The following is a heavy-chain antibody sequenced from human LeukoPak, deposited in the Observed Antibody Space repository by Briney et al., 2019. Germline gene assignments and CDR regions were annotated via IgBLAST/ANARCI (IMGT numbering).Heavy chain of an antibody. CDR1: GGTFSSYA. V-gene: IGHV1-69*04. CDR3: ARTATDYYGSGRGAYYYYGMDV. J-gene: IGHJ6*02. CDR2: IIPILGIA. Sequence: GASVKVSCKASGGTFSSYAISWVRQAPGQGLEWMGRIIPILGIANYAQKFQGRVTIPAEKSTSTAYMELSSLRSEETAVYYCARTATDYYGSGRGAYYYYGMDVWGQGTTVTVSS. D-gene: IGHD3-10*01.